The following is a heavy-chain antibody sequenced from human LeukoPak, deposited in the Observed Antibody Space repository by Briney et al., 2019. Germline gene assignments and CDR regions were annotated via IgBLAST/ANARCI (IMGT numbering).Heavy chain of an antibody. D-gene: IGHD6-19*01. Sequence: GSLRLSCAASGIIFSNYWMHWVRQAPGKGLVWVSRINRDGSSTSYADSVKGRFTISRDNAKNTLYLQMNSLRAEDTAVYYCARVSKWLVHYFDYWGQGTLVTVSS. CDR3: ARVSKWLVHYFDY. V-gene: IGHV3-74*01. CDR1: GIIFSNYW. CDR2: INRDGSST. J-gene: IGHJ4*02.